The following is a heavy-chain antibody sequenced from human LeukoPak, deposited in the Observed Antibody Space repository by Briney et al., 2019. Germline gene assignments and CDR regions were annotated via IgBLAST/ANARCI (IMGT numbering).Heavy chain of an antibody. CDR1: GFTFSSYT. V-gene: IGHV3-21*01. Sequence: GGSLRLSCAASGFTFSSYTMNWVRQAPGKGLEWVSSISTSTSNIHYADSVKGRFTISRDNAKNSLYLQMNSLRPEDTAVYYCARVGSSLTYYFDYWGQGTLVTVSP. D-gene: IGHD6-13*01. CDR3: ARVGSSLTYYFDY. J-gene: IGHJ4*02. CDR2: ISTSTSNI.